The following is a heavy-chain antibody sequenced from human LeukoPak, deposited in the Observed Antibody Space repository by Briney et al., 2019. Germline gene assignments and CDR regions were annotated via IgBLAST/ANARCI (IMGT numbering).Heavy chain of an antibody. CDR2: ISGDGGST. Sequence: PGGSLRLSCAASGFTFDDYAMHWVRQAPGKGLEWVSLISGDGGSTYYADSVKGRFTISRDNSKNSLYLQMNSLRTEDTALYYCAKDSAPYYDFWSGYNYFVYWGQGTLVTVSS. V-gene: IGHV3-43*02. CDR1: GFTFDDYA. CDR3: AKDSAPYYDFWSGYNYFVY. J-gene: IGHJ4*02. D-gene: IGHD3-3*01.